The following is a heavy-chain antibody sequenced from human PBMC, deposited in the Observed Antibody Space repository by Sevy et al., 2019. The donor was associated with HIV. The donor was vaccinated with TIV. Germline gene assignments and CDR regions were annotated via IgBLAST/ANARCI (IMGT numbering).Heavy chain of an antibody. D-gene: IGHD5-12*01. J-gene: IGHJ5*02. CDR2: IYYTGCT. V-gene: IGHV4-59*01. Sequence: SETLSLTCTVSGGSISAYYWSWIRQPPGKPLEYIGYIYYTGCTNYNPSLKSRVTISVDTSKNQFSLKLNSVTAADTAVYFSARAPPVRSGDDSLNWFDPWGQGTLVTVSS. CDR3: ARAPPVRSGDDSLNWFDP. CDR1: GGSISAYY.